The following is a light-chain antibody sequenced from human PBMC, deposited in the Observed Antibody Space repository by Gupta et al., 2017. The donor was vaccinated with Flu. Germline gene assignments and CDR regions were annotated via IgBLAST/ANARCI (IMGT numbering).Light chain of an antibody. CDR3: QAWDNSTPF. CDR1: NLDKKY. J-gene: IGLJ1*01. Sequence: CSGNNLDKKYTSWYQQKAGHSPVVVIYKDNKRPSGIPERFSGSSSGNTAILTISGTQSMDEAAYYCQAWDNSTPFFGSGTQVTVL. V-gene: IGLV3-1*01. CDR2: KDN.